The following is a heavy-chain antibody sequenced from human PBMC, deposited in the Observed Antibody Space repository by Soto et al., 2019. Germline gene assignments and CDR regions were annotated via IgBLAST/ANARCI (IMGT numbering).Heavy chain of an antibody. CDR3: ARGNTQMYYYDSSTQDAFDI. J-gene: IGHJ3*02. CDR2: ISAYNGNT. V-gene: IGHV1-18*01. D-gene: IGHD3-22*01. CDR1: GYTFTSYG. Sequence: QVQLVQSGAEVKKPGASVKVSCKASGYTFTSYGISWVRQAPGQGLEWMGWISAYNGNTNYAQKFQGRDTMTTDTSTSTAYMELRSLRSDDTAVYYCARGNTQMYYYDSSTQDAFDIWGQGTMVTVSS.